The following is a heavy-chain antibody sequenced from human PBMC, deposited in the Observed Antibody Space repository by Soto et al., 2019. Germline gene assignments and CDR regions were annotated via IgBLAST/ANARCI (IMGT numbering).Heavy chain of an antibody. CDR1: GFTFSSYA. D-gene: IGHD3-10*01. V-gene: IGHV3-23*01. CDR3: AKDLWFGELLPTYGMDV. CDR2: ISGSGGST. J-gene: IGHJ6*02. Sequence: GGSLRLSCAASGFTFSSYAMSWVRQAPGKGLEWVSAISGSGGSTYYADSVKGRFTISRDNSKNTLYLQMNSLRAEDTAVYYCAKDLWFGELLPTYGMDVWGQGTTVTVS.